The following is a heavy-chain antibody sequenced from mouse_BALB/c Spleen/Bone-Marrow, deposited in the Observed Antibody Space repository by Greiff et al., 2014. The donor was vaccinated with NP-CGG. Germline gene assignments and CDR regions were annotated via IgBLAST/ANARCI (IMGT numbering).Heavy chain of an antibody. D-gene: IGHD2-1*01. V-gene: IGHV1S81*02. CDR1: GYTFTSYY. CDR3: TRWYYGNYFDY. J-gene: IGHJ2*01. CDR2: INPSNGGT. Sequence: QVQLQQSGAELVKPGASVKLSCKASGYTFTSYYMYWVKQRPGQGLEWIGEINPSNGGTNFNEKFKSKATLTVDKSSSTAYMQLSSLTSEDSAVYHCTRWYYGNYFDYWGQGTTLTVSS.